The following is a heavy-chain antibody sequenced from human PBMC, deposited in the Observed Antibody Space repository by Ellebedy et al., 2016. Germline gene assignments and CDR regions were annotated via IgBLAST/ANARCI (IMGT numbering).Heavy chain of an antibody. V-gene: IGHV3-7*01. CDR3: ARDRSGWSRDC. Sequence: GESLKISCAASGFTINPYSMTWVRQAPGKGLEWVATIKRDGDDEYYVDPVKGRFTVSRDNAKNSVYLQMNSLRADDTAVYYCARDRSGWSRDCWGQGTLVTVSS. J-gene: IGHJ4*02. CDR1: GFTINPYS. D-gene: IGHD6-19*01. CDR2: IKRDGDDE.